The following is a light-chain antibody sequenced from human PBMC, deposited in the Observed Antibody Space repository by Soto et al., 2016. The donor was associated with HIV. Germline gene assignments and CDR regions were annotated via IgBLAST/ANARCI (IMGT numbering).Light chain of an antibody. CDR2: DDS. CDR1: NIGTYS. CDR3: QVWHSSSDHWV. J-gene: IGLJ3*02. V-gene: IGLV3-21*02. Sequence: SYELTQPPSVSVAPGQTATITCGGDNIGTYSVHWYQQRPGQAPVVAVYDDSDRPSGIPERFSGSNSGNTATLTISRVEAGDEADYYCQVWHSSSDHWVFGGGTKLTV.